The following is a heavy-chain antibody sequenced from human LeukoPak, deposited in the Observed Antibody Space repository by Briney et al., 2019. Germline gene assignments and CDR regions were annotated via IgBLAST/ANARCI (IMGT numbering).Heavy chain of an antibody. J-gene: IGHJ4*02. Sequence: RSGGSLRLSCAASGFTVSSAFMSWVRQAPGKGLEWVSIIYGGGTTYYADSVKGRFTISRDNSKNTLYLQLNSLRAEDTAVYYCAKSFLSGVSGIFDSWGQGTLVTVSS. D-gene: IGHD6-19*01. V-gene: IGHV3-53*01. CDR3: AKSFLSGVSGIFDS. CDR2: IYGGGTT. CDR1: GFTVSSAF.